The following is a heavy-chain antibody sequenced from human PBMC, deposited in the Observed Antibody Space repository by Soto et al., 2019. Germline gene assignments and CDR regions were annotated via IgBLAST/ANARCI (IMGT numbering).Heavy chain of an antibody. CDR3: ASRDPGTSVDY. J-gene: IGHJ4*02. Sequence: PSETLSLTCAVSGGFFTSNNWWTWVRQPPGQGLEWIGEIYWTGSTNYNPSLKSRVTISLDKSENQFSLKVTSLTAADTAVYYCASRDPGTSVDYWGQGTLVTVSS. V-gene: IGHV4-4*02. CDR2: IYWTGST. CDR1: GGFFTSNNW. D-gene: IGHD1-7*01.